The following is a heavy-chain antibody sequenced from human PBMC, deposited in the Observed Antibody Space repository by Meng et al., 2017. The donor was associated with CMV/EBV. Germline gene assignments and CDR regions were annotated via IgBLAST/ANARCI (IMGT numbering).Heavy chain of an antibody. D-gene: IGHD2-2*02. CDR2: IYTSGST. CDR3: AREIVVVPAAIDNWFDP. V-gene: IGHV4-4*07. CDR1: GGSISSYY. Sequence: VQLQESGPGLVKLSETLPLTCPVSGGSISSYYWSWIRQPAGKGLEWIGRIYTSGSTNYNPSLKSRVTMSVDTSKNQFSLKLSSVTAVDTAVYYCAREIVVVPAAIDNWFDPWGQGTLVTVSS. J-gene: IGHJ5*02.